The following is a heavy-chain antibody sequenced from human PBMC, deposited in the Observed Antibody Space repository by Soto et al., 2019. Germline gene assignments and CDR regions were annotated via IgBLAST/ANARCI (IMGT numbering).Heavy chain of an antibody. CDR1: GLSITDSEMG. CDR3: ARTHLAVSVSPWFDP. CDR2: IDSCGEK. J-gene: IGHJ5*02. V-gene: IGHV2-26*01. Sequence: QVTLKLSGPVLVQPPEPLTLRCTVSGLSITDSEMGVSWIRQPPGQPLEWLALIDSCGEKSYRTFLKSRLVISTVTSKSQFVLTTPNMDPADRATYYCARTHLAVSVSPWFDPWGQGIPVTVSS.